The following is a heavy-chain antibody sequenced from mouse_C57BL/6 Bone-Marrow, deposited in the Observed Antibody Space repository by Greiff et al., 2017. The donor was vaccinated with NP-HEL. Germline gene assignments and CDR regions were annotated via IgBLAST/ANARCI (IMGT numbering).Heavy chain of an antibody. J-gene: IGHJ2*01. CDR1: GFTFSSYA. D-gene: IGHD2-3*01. CDR3: TSFGYYSFDY. CDR2: ISSGGDYI. Sequence: EVMLVESGEGLVKPGGSLKLSCAASGFTFSSYAMSWVRQTPEKRLEWVAYISSGGDYIYYADTVKGRFTISRDNARNTLYLQMSMLKSENTAMYSATSFGYYSFDYWGQGTTLTVSS. V-gene: IGHV5-9-1*02.